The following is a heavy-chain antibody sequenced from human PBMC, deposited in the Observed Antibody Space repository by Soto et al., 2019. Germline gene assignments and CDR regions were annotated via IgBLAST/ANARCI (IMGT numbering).Heavy chain of an antibody. J-gene: IGHJ3*02. CDR3: ARDFGEVGSTAAFDI. V-gene: IGHV3-74*01. Sequence: GGSLRLSCAASGFSFSIFWMHWARQAPGKGLVWVAHIHNDGSRTSYADSVKGRFTISRDNAKNTLYLQMNSLWAEDTAMYYCARDFGEVGSTAAFDIWGQGTMVTVSS. CDR2: IHNDGSRT. CDR1: GFSFSIFW. D-gene: IGHD1-26*01.